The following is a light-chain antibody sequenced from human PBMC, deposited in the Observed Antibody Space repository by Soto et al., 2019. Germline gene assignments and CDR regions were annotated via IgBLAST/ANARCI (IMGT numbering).Light chain of an antibody. CDR1: SSNIGAGYD. CDR3: QSYDSSLSGPVV. Sequence: QSALTQPPSVSGAPGRRVTISCTGSSSNIGAGYDVHWYQHLPGTAPKLLIYGNSNRPSGVPDRFSGSKSGTSASLAITGLQAEDEADYYCQSYDSSLSGPVVFGGGTKLTVL. J-gene: IGLJ2*01. CDR2: GNS. V-gene: IGLV1-40*01.